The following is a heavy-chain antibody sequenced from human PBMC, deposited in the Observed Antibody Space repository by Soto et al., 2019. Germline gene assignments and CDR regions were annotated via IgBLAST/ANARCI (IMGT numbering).Heavy chain of an antibody. Sequence: PVGSRRLSCPASGYTFSHYWMHWVRQAPGKGLVWVSRVNPDGTITTYADSVKGRFTISRDNAKNTLYLQMNSLGVEDTALYYFSYKSFAEKYFWAQATPLPVSS. CDR2: VNPDGTIT. CDR3: SYKSFAEKYF. J-gene: IGHJ4*02. V-gene: IGHV3-74*01. CDR1: GYTFSHYW. D-gene: IGHD1-1*01.